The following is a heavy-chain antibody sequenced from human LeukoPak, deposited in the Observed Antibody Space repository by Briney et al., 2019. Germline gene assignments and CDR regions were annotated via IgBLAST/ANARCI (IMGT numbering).Heavy chain of an antibody. V-gene: IGHV3-74*01. D-gene: IGHD5-12*01. CDR3: ARGFGYDNIVTY. J-gene: IGHJ4*02. CDR2: INSDGSST. Sequence: GGSLRLSCAASGFSFSSYWMRWVRQAPGKGLVWVSGINSDGSSTSYADSVKGRFTISRDNAKNTLYLQMNSLRAEDTAVYYCARGFGYDNIVTYWGQGTLVTVSS. CDR1: GFSFSSYW.